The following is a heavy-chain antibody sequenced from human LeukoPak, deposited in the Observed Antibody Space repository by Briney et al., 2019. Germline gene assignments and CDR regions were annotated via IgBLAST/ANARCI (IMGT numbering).Heavy chain of an antibody. CDR2: ISHSGST. Sequence: SETLSLTCTVSGYSISSGYYWGWIRPPPGKGLKWIGSISHSGSTYYNPSLKSRVTISVDTSKNQFSLKLSTLTAADTAVYYCARLRRSRLAEFDYWGQGTLVTVSS. CDR1: GYSISSGYY. V-gene: IGHV4-38-2*02. D-gene: IGHD3-3*02. J-gene: IGHJ4*02. CDR3: ARLRRSRLAEFDY.